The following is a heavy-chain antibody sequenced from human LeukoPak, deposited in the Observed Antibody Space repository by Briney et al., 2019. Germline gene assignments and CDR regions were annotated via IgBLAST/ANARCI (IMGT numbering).Heavy chain of an antibody. D-gene: IGHD3-10*01. CDR2: ISSNWGST. CDR3: VKDGSGSYYTYYFDY. J-gene: IGHJ4*02. V-gene: IGHV3-64D*06. CDR1: GFTFSRYA. Sequence: PGGSLRLSCAASGFTFSRYAMHWVRQAPGKGLEYVSAISSNWGSTYYADSVKGRFTISRDNSKNTLYLQMSSLRAEDTAVYYCVKDGSGSYYTYYFDYWGQGALVTVSS.